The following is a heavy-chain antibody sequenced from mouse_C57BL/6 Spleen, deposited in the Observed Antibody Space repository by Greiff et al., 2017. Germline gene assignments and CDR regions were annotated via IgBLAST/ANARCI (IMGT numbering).Heavy chain of an antibody. CDR2: IYPGSGNT. D-gene: IGHD4-1*01. CDR1: GYSFTSYY. Sequence: QVQLQQSGPELVKPGASVKISCKASGYSFTSYYIHWVKQRPGQGLEWIGWIYPGSGNTKYNEKFKGKATLQADTSSSTAYMQLSSLPSENSAVYYWAKELLGRGFAYWGQGTLVTVSA. V-gene: IGHV1-66*01. CDR3: AKELLGRGFAY. J-gene: IGHJ3*01.